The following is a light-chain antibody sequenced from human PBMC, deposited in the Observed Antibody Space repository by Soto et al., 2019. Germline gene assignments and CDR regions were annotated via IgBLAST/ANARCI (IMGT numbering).Light chain of an antibody. CDR3: QQYYSTPVT. V-gene: IGKV4-1*01. CDR1: QSVLYSSNNKNY. J-gene: IGKJ5*01. CDR2: WAS. Sequence: DIVMTQSPDSLAVSLGERATINCKSSQSVLYSSNNKNYLTWYQQKPGQPPKVLIYWASTRESGVPERFSGSGSGTDFTLTISSLQAEDVAFYYCQQYYSTPVTFGQGTRLELK.